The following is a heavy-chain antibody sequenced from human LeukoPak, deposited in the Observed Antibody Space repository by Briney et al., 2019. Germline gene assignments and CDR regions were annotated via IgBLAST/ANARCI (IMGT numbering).Heavy chain of an antibody. CDR3: AREAVVVHATHYYYYMDV. V-gene: IGHV1-18*01. CDR2: ISAYNGNT. CDR1: GYTFTSYG. D-gene: IGHD2-15*01. J-gene: IGHJ6*03. Sequence: ASVKVSCKTSGYTFTSYGITWVRQAPGQGLEWMGWISAYNGNTKFAQNLQGRVTMTTDTSTSTAYMELRSLRSDDTAVYYCAREAVVVHATHYYYYMDVWGKGTTVTISS.